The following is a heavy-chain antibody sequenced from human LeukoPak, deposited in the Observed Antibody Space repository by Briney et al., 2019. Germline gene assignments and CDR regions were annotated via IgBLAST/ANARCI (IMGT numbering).Heavy chain of an antibody. CDR3: AKASVTTAVLFDS. V-gene: IGHV4-59*01. J-gene: IGHJ4*02. Sequence: PSETLSLTCTVSGGSISSYFWNWIRQPPGQGLEWIGYMSNTGITKYNPSLKSRVTISADTSKNQFSLSLNSVTAADTAVYYCAKASVTTAVLFDSWGQGTLVAVSS. CDR2: MSNTGIT. D-gene: IGHD4-23*01. CDR1: GGSISSYF.